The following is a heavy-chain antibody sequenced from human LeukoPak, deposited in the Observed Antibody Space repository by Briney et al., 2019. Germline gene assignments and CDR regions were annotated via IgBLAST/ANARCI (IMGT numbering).Heavy chain of an antibody. Sequence: PSETLSLTCAVSGGSISSRNWWTWVRQPPGKGLEWIGEISHSGSTNYNPSLESRVTVSVDNSKNQFSLKLSSVTAADTAVYYCASGGDGYSYFDYWGQGTLVTVSS. J-gene: IGHJ4*02. CDR3: ASGGDGYSYFDY. CDR1: GGSISSRNW. CDR2: ISHSGST. V-gene: IGHV4-4*02. D-gene: IGHD5-24*01.